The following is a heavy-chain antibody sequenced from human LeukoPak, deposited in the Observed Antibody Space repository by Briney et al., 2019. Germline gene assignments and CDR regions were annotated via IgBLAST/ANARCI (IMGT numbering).Heavy chain of an antibody. CDR2: ISYDGSNK. D-gene: IGHD3-10*01. J-gene: IGHJ6*02. CDR1: GFTFSSYG. Sequence: PGRSLRLSCAASGFTFSSYGMHWVRQAPSKGLEWVAVISYDGSNKYYADSVKGRFTISRDNSKNTLYLQMNSLRAEDTAVYYCATMPNRIQGSGSYYEDYYYYGMDVWGQGTTVTVSS. CDR3: ATMPNRIQGSGSYYEDYYYYGMDV. V-gene: IGHV3-30*03.